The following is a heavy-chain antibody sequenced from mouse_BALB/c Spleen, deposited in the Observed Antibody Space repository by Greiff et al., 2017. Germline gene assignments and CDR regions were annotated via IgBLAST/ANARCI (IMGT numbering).Heavy chain of an antibody. D-gene: IGHD4-1*02. V-gene: IGHV5-6-2*01. J-gene: IGHJ2*01. CDR3: ARSTGFDY. CDR2: INSNGGST. Sequence: EVKLMESGGGLVKLGGSLKLSCAASGFTFSSYYMSWVRQTPEKRLELVAAINSNGGSTYYPDTVKGRFTISRDNAKNTLYLQMSSLKSEDTALYYCARSTGFDYWGQGTTLTVSS. CDR1: GFTFSSYY.